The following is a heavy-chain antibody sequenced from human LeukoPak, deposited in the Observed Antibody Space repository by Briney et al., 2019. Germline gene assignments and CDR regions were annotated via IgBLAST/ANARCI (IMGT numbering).Heavy chain of an antibody. Sequence: SETLSLTCAVYGGSFSGYYWTWIRQPPGKGLEWIGEINHSGSTNYNPSLKSRVSISVDTSKNQFSLKVSFVTAADTAVYYCTRGNHHNSGYHTLDYWGQGALVTVSS. J-gene: IGHJ4*02. CDR2: INHSGST. V-gene: IGHV4-34*01. CDR1: GGSFSGYY. D-gene: IGHD3-22*01. CDR3: TRGNHHNSGYHTLDY.